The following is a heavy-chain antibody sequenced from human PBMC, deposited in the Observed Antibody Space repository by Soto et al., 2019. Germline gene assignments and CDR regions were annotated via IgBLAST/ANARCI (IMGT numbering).Heavy chain of an antibody. CDR3: AKEKISTSCCNWFDP. CDR2: ISGSDDST. Sequence: RISSAACRFTVNSYAVSVARKKPGKGLEWVSVISGSDDSTYYADSVKGRFTISRDNSKNTLYLQMNSLRAEDTAVYYCAKEKISTSCCNWFDPWGQGTLVTVSS. D-gene: IGHD2-2*01. CDR1: RFTVNSYA. J-gene: IGHJ5*02. V-gene: IGHV3-23*01.